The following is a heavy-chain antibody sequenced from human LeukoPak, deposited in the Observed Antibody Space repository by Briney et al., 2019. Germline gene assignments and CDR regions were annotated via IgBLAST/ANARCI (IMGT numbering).Heavy chain of an antibody. D-gene: IGHD3-22*01. J-gene: IGHJ4*02. CDR1: GFTFSGSA. CDR2: IRSKANSYAT. Sequence: GGSLRLSCAASGFTFSGSAMHWVRQASGKGLEWVGRIRSKANSYATAYAASVKGRFTISRDDSKNTAYLQMNSLKTEDTAVYYCTRPYYYDSTLFDYWGQGTLVTVSS. CDR3: TRPYYYDSTLFDY. V-gene: IGHV3-73*01.